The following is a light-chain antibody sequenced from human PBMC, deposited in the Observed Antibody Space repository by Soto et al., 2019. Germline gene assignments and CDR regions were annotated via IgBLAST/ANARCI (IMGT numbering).Light chain of an antibody. CDR2: GAY. CDR3: QQCGNLPPT. CDR1: QDISNH. V-gene: IGKV1-33*01. Sequence: DIQMTQSPSSLSASVGDRVTITCQASQDISNHLNWYQQTSGKAPKLLIYGAYNLETGVPSRFTGCQSGTHFTFTITSLQPEDVATYFCQQCGNLPPTFGGGTKVEI. J-gene: IGKJ4*01.